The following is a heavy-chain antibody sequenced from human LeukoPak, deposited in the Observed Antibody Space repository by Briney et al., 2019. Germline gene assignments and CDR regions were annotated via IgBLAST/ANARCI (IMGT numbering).Heavy chain of an antibody. D-gene: IGHD6-6*01. CDR3: ARDRGHFVFNWFDP. CDR1: GFTFSSYA. J-gene: IGHJ5*02. V-gene: IGHV3-30-3*01. Sequence: GGSLRLSCAASGFTFSSYAMHWVRQAPGKGLEWVAVISYDGSNKYYADSVKSRFTISRDNSKNTLYLQMNSLRAEDTAVYYCARDRGHFVFNWFDPWGQGTLVTVSS. CDR2: ISYDGSNK.